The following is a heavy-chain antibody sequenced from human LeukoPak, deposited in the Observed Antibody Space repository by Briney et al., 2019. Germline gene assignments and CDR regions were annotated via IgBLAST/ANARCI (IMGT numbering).Heavy chain of an antibody. CDR3: ARPYASSALLLFDS. V-gene: IGHV5-51*01. CDR2: IYPGDSDT. Sequence: GESLKISCKGSGYSFTSYWIGWVRQMPGKGLEWMGIIYPGDSDTKYSPSFRGQVTFSADNSISTAFLHWSSLKASDTAMYYCARPYASSALLLFDSWGQGTLVTVSS. D-gene: IGHD2-2*01. CDR1: GYSFTSYW. J-gene: IGHJ4*02.